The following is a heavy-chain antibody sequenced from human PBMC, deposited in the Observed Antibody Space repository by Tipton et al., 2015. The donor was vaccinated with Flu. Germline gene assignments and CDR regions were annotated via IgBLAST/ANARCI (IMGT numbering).Heavy chain of an antibody. CDR1: GGSIRSASDY. CDR3: ARDRIVNGFWTGYERYGMEV. Sequence: TLSLTCTVSGGSIRSASDYWGWVRQTPGKGLEWIGNIHYSGKTYYNMPLKSRVTISVDTSNNQFSPKLTSVTAADTGLYYCARDRIVNGFWTGYERYGMEVWGQGTTVTVSS. V-gene: IGHV4-39*07. J-gene: IGHJ6*02. CDR2: IHYSGKT. D-gene: IGHD3/OR15-3a*01.